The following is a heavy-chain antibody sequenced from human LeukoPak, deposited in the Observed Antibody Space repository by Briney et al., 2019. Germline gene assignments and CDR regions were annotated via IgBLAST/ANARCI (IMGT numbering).Heavy chain of an antibody. CDR2: ISPYNGNT. CDR1: GYIFTTYS. CDR3: ARSNVDTSRTQIDY. V-gene: IGHV1-18*01. Sequence: GASVKVSCQTSGYIFTTYSIAWVRQAPGQGLQWMGWISPYNGNTNYAQRLQDRVTMTTATSTSTAYMELRSLISDDTAVYYCARSNVDTSRTQIDYWGQGTLVTVSS. D-gene: IGHD5-18*01. J-gene: IGHJ4*02.